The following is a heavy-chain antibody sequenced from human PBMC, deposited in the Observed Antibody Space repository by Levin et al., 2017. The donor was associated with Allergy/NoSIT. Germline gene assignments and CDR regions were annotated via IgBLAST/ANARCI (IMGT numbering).Heavy chain of an antibody. J-gene: IGHJ4*02. CDR1: GGSVSSGSYY. D-gene: IGHD6-6*01. V-gene: IGHV4-61*01. CDR3: ARERGPSGIAARPGFYFDY. Sequence: SETLSLTCTVSGGSVSSGSYYWSWIRPPPGTGLEWIGYIYYSGSTNYNPSLKSRDTISVDTSKNQFSRERSSVTAADTAVYYCARERGPSGIAARPGFYFDYWGQGTLVTVSS. CDR2: IYYSGST.